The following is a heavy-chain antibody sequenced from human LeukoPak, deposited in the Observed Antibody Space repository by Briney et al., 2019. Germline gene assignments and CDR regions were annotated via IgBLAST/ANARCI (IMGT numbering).Heavy chain of an antibody. CDR3: ARGAVAGASVFDY. Sequence: ASVKVSFKTSGYTFISSGISWVRQAPGQGLEWMGWISAHNGNTNYAQKFQGRVTMTTDTSTSTAYMELRSLRSDDTAVYYCARGAVAGASVFDYWGQGTLVTVSS. J-gene: IGHJ4*02. V-gene: IGHV1-18*01. CDR1: GYTFISSG. CDR2: ISAHNGNT. D-gene: IGHD6-19*01.